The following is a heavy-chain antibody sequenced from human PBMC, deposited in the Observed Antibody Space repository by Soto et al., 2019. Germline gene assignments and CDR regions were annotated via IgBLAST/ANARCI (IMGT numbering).Heavy chain of an antibody. V-gene: IGHV1-46*01. Sequence: QVQLVQSGAEVKKPGASVKVSCKASGYTFTRYHIHWVRQAPGHGLEWMGIINPSGGNTSYAQKFQGRVTMTRDTSTSTVYMEMSSLRSEDTAVYYCARGSPSRAGTNYWGQGTLVTVSS. D-gene: IGHD6-19*01. J-gene: IGHJ4*02. CDR3: ARGSPSRAGTNY. CDR1: GYTFTRYH. CDR2: INPSGGNT.